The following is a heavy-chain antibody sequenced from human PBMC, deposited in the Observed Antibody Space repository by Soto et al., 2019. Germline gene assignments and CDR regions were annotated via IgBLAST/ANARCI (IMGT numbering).Heavy chain of an antibody. J-gene: IGHJ4*02. Sequence: SETLSLTCTVSGGSISSGGYYWSWIRQHPGKGLEWIGYIYYSGSTYYNPSLKSRVTISVDTSKNQFSLKLSSVTAADTAVYYCARASTGGEYYFDCWGQGTLVTVSS. CDR2: IYYSGST. V-gene: IGHV4-31*03. CDR1: GGSISSGGYY. CDR3: ARASTGGEYYFDC. D-gene: IGHD3-16*01.